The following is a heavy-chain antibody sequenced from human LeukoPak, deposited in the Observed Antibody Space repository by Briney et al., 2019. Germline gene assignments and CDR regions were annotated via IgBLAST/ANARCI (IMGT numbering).Heavy chain of an antibody. V-gene: IGHV3-23*01. CDR3: AKVNVTDYDFWSGYYGTHDY. CDR1: GFTFRNYS. J-gene: IGHJ4*02. D-gene: IGHD3-3*01. Sequence: PGGSLRLSCAASGFTFRNYSMHWVRQAPGKGLEWVSAISGSGGSTYYADSVKGRFTISRDNSKNTLYLQMNSLRAEDTAVYYCAKVNVTDYDFWSGYYGTHDYWGQGTLVTVSS. CDR2: ISGSGGST.